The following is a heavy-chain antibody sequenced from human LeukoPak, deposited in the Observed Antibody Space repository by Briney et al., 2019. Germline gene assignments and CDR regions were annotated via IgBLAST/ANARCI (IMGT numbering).Heavy chain of an antibody. J-gene: IGHJ4*02. V-gene: IGHV3-23*01. CDR3: ASGGGA. D-gene: IGHD1-26*01. CDR1: GFTFSNYA. CDR2: ITGSGGTT. Sequence: GGSLRLSCAASGFTFSNYAMSWVRQAPGKGLEWVSTITGSGGTTYYADSVKGRFTISRDNSKKTLYLQMNSLRAEDTAIYYCASGGGAWGQGTLVTVSS.